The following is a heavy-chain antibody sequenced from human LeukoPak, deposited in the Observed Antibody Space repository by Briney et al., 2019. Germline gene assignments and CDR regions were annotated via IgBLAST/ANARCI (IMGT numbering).Heavy chain of an antibody. D-gene: IGHD3-10*01. J-gene: IGHJ4*02. Sequence: GASVKVSCKASGYTFTSYDINWVRQATGQGLEWMGWMNPSSGNTGYAQKFQGRVTMTRNTSISTAYMELSSLRSEDTAVYYCARSGMVRGVIVDYWGQGTLVTVSS. CDR3: ARSGMVRGVIVDY. CDR2: MNPSSGNT. CDR1: GYTFTSYD. V-gene: IGHV1-8*01.